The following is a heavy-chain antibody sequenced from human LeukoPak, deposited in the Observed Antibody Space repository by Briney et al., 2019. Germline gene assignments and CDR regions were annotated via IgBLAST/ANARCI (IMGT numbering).Heavy chain of an antibody. CDR2: INHSGST. CDR1: GGSISSSNW. D-gene: IGHD3-10*01. V-gene: IGHV4-4*02. J-gene: IGHJ4*02. CDR3: ARPQDQYYYGSGSYPFDY. Sequence: PSGTLSLTCAVSGGSISSSNWWSWVRQPPGKGLEWIGEINHSGSTNYNPSLKGRVTISVDTSKNQFSLKLSSVTAADTAVYYCARPQDQYYYGSGSYPFDYWGQGTLVTVSS.